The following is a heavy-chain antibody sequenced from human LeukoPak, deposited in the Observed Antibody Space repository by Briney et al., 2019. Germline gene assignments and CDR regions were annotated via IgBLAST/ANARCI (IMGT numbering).Heavy chain of an antibody. J-gene: IGHJ5*02. D-gene: IGHD3-22*01. CDR2: INSDGINT. V-gene: IGHV3-74*01. CDR1: GFTFSNYW. CDR3: ARDLGQYYDTSDNWFDP. Sequence: GGSLRLSCAAAGFTFSNYWMHWVRQAPGKGLVWVSRINSDGINTSYADSVKGRFTISRDNAKNTLNLQMNSLRAEDTAVYYCARDLGQYYDTSDNWFDPWGQGTLVTVSS.